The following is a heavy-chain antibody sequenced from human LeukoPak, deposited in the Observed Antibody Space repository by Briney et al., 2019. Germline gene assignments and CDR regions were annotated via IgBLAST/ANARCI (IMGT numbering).Heavy chain of an antibody. CDR3: AKGPYYDSSGYYSGFDY. D-gene: IGHD3-22*01. CDR1: GFTFSSYG. CDR2: IRYDGSNK. J-gene: IGHJ4*02. V-gene: IGHV3-30*02. Sequence: GGSLRLSCAASGFTFSSYGMRWVRQAPGKGLEWVAFIRYDGSNKYYADSVKGRFTISRDNSKNTLYLQMNSLRAEDTAVYYCAKGPYYDSSGYYSGFDYWGQGTLVTVSS.